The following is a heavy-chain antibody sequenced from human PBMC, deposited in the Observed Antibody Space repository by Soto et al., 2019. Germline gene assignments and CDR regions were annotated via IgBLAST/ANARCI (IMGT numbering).Heavy chain of an antibody. CDR1: GFTFSSYD. J-gene: IGHJ4*02. CDR3: VRRVSGNYDY. V-gene: IGHV3-64*01. Sequence: EVQLAESGGGMVQPGGSLRLSCVASGFTFSSYDMHWVRQARGKGLEYVSSISSNGGTTYYGNSVKGRFTISRDNSKNTLYLQMGSLRAEDMAVYYCVRRVSGNYDYWGQRTLVTVSS. D-gene: IGHD1-7*01. CDR2: ISSNGGTT.